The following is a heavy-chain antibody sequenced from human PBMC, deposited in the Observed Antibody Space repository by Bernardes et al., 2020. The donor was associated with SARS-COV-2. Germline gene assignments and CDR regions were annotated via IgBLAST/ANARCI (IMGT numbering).Heavy chain of an antibody. D-gene: IGHD3-22*01. CDR1: GGCVSTYY. V-gene: IGHV4-59*02. CDR2: IFYSGST. Sequence: SRPLSLYCTVFGGCVSTYYWSWVRQPPGKGLEWIGYIFYSGSTNYNPSLTSRVTMSVDTSKTQFSLKLYCVTAADSAVYYCASVRDSGGYYVLDVLVQGTTVTIS. CDR3: ASVRDSGGYYVLDV. J-gene: IGHJ6*02.